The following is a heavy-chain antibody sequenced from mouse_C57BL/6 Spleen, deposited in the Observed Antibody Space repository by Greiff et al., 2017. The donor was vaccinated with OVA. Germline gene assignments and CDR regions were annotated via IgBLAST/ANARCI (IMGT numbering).Heavy chain of an antibody. J-gene: IGHJ2*01. D-gene: IGHD3-2*02. CDR1: GYTFTSYW. Sequence: VQLQQPGAELVMPGASVKLSCKASGYTFTSYWMHWVKQRPGQGLEWIGEIDPSDSYTNYNQKFKGKSTLTVDKSSSTAYMQLSSLTSEDSAVYYCARSEVDSSGFFFDYWGQGTTLTVSS. CDR2: IDPSDSYT. CDR3: ARSEVDSSGFFFDY. V-gene: IGHV1-69*01.